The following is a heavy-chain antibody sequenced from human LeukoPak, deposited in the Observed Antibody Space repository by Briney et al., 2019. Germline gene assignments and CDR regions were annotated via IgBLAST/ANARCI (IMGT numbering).Heavy chain of an antibody. CDR2: IIPIFGTA. V-gene: IGHV1-69*13. J-gene: IGHJ5*02. CDR1: GGTFSSYA. D-gene: IGHD6-19*01. Sequence: SVKVSCKASGGTFSSYAISWVRQAPGQGLEWMGGIIPIFGTANYARKFQGRVTITADESTSTAYMELSSLRSEDTAVYYCAYSSGSFGWFDPWGQGTLVTVSS. CDR3: AYSSGSFGWFDP.